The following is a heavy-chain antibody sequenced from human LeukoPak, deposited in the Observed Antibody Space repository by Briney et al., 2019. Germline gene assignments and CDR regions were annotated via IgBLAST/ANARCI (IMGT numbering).Heavy chain of an antibody. CDR1: GYTLTELS. CDR3: ATAQYYYDNSGYYYFDY. J-gene: IGHJ4*02. D-gene: IGHD3-22*01. V-gene: IGHV1-24*01. CDR2: FDPEDGET. Sequence: GASVKVSCKVSGYTLTELSMHWVRQAPGKGLEWMGGFDPEDGETIYAQKFQGRVTMTEDTSTDTAYMELSSLRSEDTAVYYCATAQYYYDNSGYYYFDYWGQGTLVTVSS.